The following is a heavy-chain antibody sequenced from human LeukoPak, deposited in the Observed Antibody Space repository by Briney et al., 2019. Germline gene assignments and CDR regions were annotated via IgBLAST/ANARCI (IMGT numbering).Heavy chain of an antibody. V-gene: IGHV3-30*03. CDR3: ARGRAAGVAFDI. Sequence: GGSLRLSCAASGFTFSSYGMHWVRQAPGKGLEWVAVISYDGSNKYYADSVKGRFTISRDNSKNTLYLQMNSLRAEDTAVYYCARGRAAGVAFDIWGQGTMVTVSS. CDR2: ISYDGSNK. J-gene: IGHJ3*02. D-gene: IGHD6-13*01. CDR1: GFTFSSYG.